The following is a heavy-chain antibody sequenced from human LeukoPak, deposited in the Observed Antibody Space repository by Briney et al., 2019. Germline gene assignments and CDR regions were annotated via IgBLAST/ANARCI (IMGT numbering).Heavy chain of an antibody. D-gene: IGHD3-3*01. CDR2: ISGSGGST. CDR1: GFTFSSYA. Sequence: PGGSLRLSCAASGFTFSSYAMSWVRQAPGKGLEWVSAISGSGGSTYYADSVKGRFTISRDNAKNSLYLQMNSLRAEDTAVYYCARVFRLYYFDYWGQGTLVTVSS. V-gene: IGHV3-23*01. CDR3: ARVFRLYYFDY. J-gene: IGHJ4*02.